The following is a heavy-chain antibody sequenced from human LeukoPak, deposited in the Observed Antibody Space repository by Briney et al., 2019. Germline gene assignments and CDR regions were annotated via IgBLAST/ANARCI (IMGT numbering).Heavy chain of an antibody. CDR2: IYHSGST. Sequence: SETLSLTCTVSGGSISSGGYYWSWIRQPPGKGLEWIGYIYHSGSTYHNPSLKSRVTISVDRSKNQFSLKLSSVTAADTAVYYCARVLGCSGGSCYKGYYYYMDVWGKGTTVTVSS. V-gene: IGHV4-30-2*01. J-gene: IGHJ6*03. CDR3: ARVLGCSGGSCYKGYYYYMDV. D-gene: IGHD2-15*01. CDR1: GGSISSGGYY.